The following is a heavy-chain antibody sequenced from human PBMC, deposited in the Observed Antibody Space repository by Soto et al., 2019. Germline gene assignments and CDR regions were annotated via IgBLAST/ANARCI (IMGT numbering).Heavy chain of an antibody. CDR3: AKGGRSGYFAYHYIDV. CDR1: GFSFYTYA. V-gene: IGHV3-23*01. J-gene: IGHJ6*03. CDR2: ISASGTQT. D-gene: IGHD3-3*01. Sequence: EVQLLDSGGGLGQSGGSLRLSCAASGFSFYTYAMTWVRQAPGKGLEWVSSISASGTQTYYADSVKGRFTISRDNSRNTVYLQMNSLRVEDTAVYYCAKGGRSGYFAYHYIDVWGKGTTVTVSS.